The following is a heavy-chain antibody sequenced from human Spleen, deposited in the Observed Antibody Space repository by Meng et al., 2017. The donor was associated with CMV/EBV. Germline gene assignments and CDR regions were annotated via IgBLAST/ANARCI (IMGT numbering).Heavy chain of an antibody. CDR3: AKHRGSSWFRDYFEN. CDR1: GFTFSRHA. CDR2: ITVSGGNT. D-gene: IGHD6-13*01. V-gene: IGHV3-23*01. Sequence: GESLKISCAASGFTFSRHAMSWVRQAPGKGLEWISGITVSGGNTQRVDSVKGRFTISRDNSKNTLFLQMNSLRVEDTAVYYCAKHRGSSWFRDYFENWGQGSLVTVSS. J-gene: IGHJ4*02.